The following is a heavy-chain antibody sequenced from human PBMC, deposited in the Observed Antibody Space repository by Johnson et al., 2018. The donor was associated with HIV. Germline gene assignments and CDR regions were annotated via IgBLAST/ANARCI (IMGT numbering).Heavy chain of an antibody. Sequence: QVQLVESGGGVVQPGGSLRLSCAASGFTFSSYGMHWVRQAPGKGLEWVAAISYDGSNKYYADSVKGRLTISRDNSKNTLYLQMTSLRAEDTAVYYCAEWGSMGATSAVDIWGQGTMVTVSS. V-gene: IGHV3-33*05. CDR3: AEWGSMGATSAVDI. CDR1: GFTFSSYG. CDR2: ISYDGSNK. J-gene: IGHJ3*02. D-gene: IGHD1-26*01.